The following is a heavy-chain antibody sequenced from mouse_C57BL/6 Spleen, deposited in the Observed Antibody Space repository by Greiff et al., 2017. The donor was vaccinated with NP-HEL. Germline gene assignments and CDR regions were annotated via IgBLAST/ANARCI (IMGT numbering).Heavy chain of an antibody. Sequence: QVQLQQPGAELVMPGASVKLSCKASGYTFTSYWMHWVKQRPGQGLEWIGEIDPSDSYTNYNQKFKGKSTLTVDKSSSTAYMQLSSLTSEDSAVYYCSLRLRWGSYLDYWGQGTTLTVSS. J-gene: IGHJ2*01. D-gene: IGHD3-2*02. CDR3: SLRLRWGSYLDY. CDR1: GYTFTSYW. V-gene: IGHV1-69*01. CDR2: IDPSDSYT.